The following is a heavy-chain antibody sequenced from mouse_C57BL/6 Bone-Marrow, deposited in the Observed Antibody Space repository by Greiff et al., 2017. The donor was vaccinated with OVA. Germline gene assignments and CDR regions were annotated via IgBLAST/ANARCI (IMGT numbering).Heavy chain of an antibody. V-gene: IGHV1-80*01. CDR2: IYPGDGDT. D-gene: IGHD2-1*01. CDR3: ARESYYGNYVGVGWYFDV. Sequence: QVQLQQSGAELVKPGASVKISCKASGYAFSSYWMNWVKQRPGKGLEWIGQIYPGDGDTNYNGKFKGKATLTADKSSSTAYMQLSSLTSEDSAVYFCARESYYGNYVGVGWYFDVWGTGTTVTVSS. J-gene: IGHJ1*03. CDR1: GYAFSSYW.